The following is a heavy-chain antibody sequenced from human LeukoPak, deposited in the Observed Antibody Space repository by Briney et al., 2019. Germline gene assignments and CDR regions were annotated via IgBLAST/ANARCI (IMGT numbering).Heavy chain of an antibody. CDR1: GFTFSSYA. Sequence: RGSLRLSCAASGFTFSSYAMSWVRQAPGKGLEWVSAINGSGGSTYYADSVKGRFTISRDNSKNTLYLQMNSLRAEDTAVYYCANPEYPYCGGDCYSDNWFDPWGQGTLVTVSS. J-gene: IGHJ5*02. CDR2: INGSGGST. V-gene: IGHV3-23*01. D-gene: IGHD2-21*02. CDR3: ANPEYPYCGGDCYSDNWFDP.